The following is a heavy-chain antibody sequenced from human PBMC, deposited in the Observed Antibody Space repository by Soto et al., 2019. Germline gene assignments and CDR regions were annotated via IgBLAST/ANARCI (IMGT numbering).Heavy chain of an antibody. CDR3: ARVLPQIFITHDVFDI. CDR2: INHSGST. V-gene: IGHV4-34*01. J-gene: IGHJ3*02. D-gene: IGHD3-22*01. CDR1: GGSFSGYY. Sequence: SETLSLTCAVYGGSFSGYYWSWIRQPPGKGLEWIGEINHSGSTNYNPSLKSRVTISVDTSKNQFSLKLSSVTAADTAVYYCARVLPQIFITHDVFDIWGQGTMVTVSS.